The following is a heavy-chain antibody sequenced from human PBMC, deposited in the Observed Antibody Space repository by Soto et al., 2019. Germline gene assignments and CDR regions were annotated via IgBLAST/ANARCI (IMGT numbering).Heavy chain of an antibody. D-gene: IGHD3-10*01. J-gene: IGHJ3*02. CDR2: ISTDNGNT. CDR1: GYTFTNSG. Sequence: ASVKVSCKASGYTFTNSGISWVRQAPGQGLEWMGWISTDNGNTNYAQHLQGRVSMTTDTSTSTAYMDLRSLRSDDTAVYYCARGINYYASGDDAFDIWGQGTMVTVSS. V-gene: IGHV1-18*01. CDR3: ARGINYYASGDDAFDI.